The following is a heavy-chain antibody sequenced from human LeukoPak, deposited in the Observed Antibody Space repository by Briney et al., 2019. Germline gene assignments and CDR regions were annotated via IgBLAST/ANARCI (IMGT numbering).Heavy chain of an antibody. CDR2: VYSSGTT. J-gene: IGHJ4*02. CDR3: AREDPLVAARGLDY. Sequence: PSETLSLTCAVSGGSFTGHYWSWIRQPPGKALEWIGYVYSSGTTTYNPSLESRVTISLDTSGKQVSLILTSVTAADTAVYYCAREDPLVAARGLDYWGQGTLVTVSS. CDR1: GGSFTGHY. D-gene: IGHD2-15*01. V-gene: IGHV4-59*11.